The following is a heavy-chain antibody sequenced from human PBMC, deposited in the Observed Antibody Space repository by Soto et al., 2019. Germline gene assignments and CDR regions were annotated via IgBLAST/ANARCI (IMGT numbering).Heavy chain of an antibody. D-gene: IGHD5-12*01. V-gene: IGHV3-66*01. CDR1: GFTVRSNY. CDR3: ARGRWLRLLDL. Sequence: QLVESGGDLVQPGGSLRISCAASGFTVRSNYMSWVRQAPGKGLEWVSIIYAGGSTYYPDSVKGRFTISRDDSKNTLYLQMITLRAEDTAVYYCARGRWLRLLDLWVLGTLVTVSS. CDR2: IYAGGST. J-gene: IGHJ5*02.